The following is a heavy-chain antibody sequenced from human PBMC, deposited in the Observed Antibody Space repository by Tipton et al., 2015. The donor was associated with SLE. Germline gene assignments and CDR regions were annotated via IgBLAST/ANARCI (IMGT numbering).Heavy chain of an antibody. CDR1: GFTFSSYA. J-gene: IGHJ4*02. V-gene: IGHV3-23*01. D-gene: IGHD3-22*01. Sequence: SLRLSCAASGFTFSSYAMSWVRQAPGKGLEWVSAISGSGGSTYYADSVKGRFTISRDNSKNTLYLQMNSLRAEDTAVYYCAKDSHYYDSSGPPFDYWGQGTLVTVSS. CDR3: AKDSHYYDSSGPPFDY. CDR2: ISGSGGST.